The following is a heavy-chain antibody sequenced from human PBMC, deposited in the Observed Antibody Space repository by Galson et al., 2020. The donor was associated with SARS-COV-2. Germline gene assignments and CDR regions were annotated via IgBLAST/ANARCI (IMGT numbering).Heavy chain of an antibody. Sequence: ASVKVSCKASGYTFTSYGISWVRQAPGQGLEWMGWISAYNGNTNYAQQLQGRVTMTTDTSTSTAYMELRSLRSDDTAVYYCARVPLWFGELPPDNWFDPWGQGTLVTVSS. CDR3: ARVPLWFGELPPDNWFDP. D-gene: IGHD3-10*01. J-gene: IGHJ5*02. V-gene: IGHV1-18*01. CDR1: GYTFTSYG. CDR2: ISAYNGNT.